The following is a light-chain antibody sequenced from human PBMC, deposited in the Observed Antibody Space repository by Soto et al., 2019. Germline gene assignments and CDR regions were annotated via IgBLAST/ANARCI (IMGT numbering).Light chain of an antibody. J-gene: IGKJ1*01. CDR3: QQYNSYSRT. CDR1: QSISSW. V-gene: IGKV1-5*03. Sequence: DIQMTPAPSPLSASVGDKVTITCRASQSISSWLAWYQQKPGKAPKLLIYKASSLESGVPSRFSGSGSGTEFTLTISSLQPDDFATYYCQQYNSYSRTFGQGTKV. CDR2: KAS.